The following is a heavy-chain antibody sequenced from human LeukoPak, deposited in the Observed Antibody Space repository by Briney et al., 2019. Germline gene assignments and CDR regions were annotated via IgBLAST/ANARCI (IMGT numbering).Heavy chain of an antibody. V-gene: IGHV3-23*01. CDR2: ISGGGDNS. CDR3: AKTTTDYGDYRTY. Sequence: GGSLRLSCSVFGFTFSNYAMHWVRQAPGKGLEWVSTISGGGDNSYYADSVRGRFTISRDNSNNTLYLQMTSLRAGDTAVYYCAKTTTDYGDYRTYWGLGTQVTVSS. D-gene: IGHD4-17*01. CDR1: GFTFSNYA. J-gene: IGHJ4*02.